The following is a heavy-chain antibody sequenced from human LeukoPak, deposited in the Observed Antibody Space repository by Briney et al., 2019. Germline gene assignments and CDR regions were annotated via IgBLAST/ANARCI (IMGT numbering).Heavy chain of an antibody. CDR2: INSNRGDT. CDR1: GYTFTGYY. J-gene: IGHJ2*01. V-gene: IGHV1-2*02. D-gene: IGHD3-9*01. Sequence: RASVKLSCKASGYTFTGYYMHWVRQAPGQGLEWMSWINSNRGDTNYAQNVQGRVTMTRDTSISTAYMELSRLRSDDTAVYYCAREPHYDLLTGYALGYLDLWGRGTLLTVSS. CDR3: AREPHYDLLTGYALGYLDL.